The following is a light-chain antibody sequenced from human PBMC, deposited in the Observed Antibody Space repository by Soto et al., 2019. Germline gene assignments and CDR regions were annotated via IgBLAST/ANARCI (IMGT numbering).Light chain of an antibody. CDR1: SHDIGGYKY. Sequence: QSVLTQPASVSGSPGQSITISCTGTSHDIGGYKYVSWYQQHPGKAPKLMIYEVSNRPSGVSNRFSGSKSGNTASLTISGLQTEDEADYYCCAYTSISALYVFGTGTKLTVL. V-gene: IGLV2-14*01. CDR2: EVS. CDR3: CAYTSISALYV. J-gene: IGLJ1*01.